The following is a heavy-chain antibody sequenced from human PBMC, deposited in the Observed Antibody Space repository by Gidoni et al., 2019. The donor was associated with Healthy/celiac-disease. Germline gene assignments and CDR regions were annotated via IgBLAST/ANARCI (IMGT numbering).Heavy chain of an antibody. CDR2: IYYSGGT. D-gene: IGHD3-10*01. J-gene: IGHJ6*02. CDR1: GGSISSYY. V-gene: IGHV4-59*01. Sequence: QVQLQESGPGLVKPSETLSLTCTVSGGSISSYYWSWIRQPPGKGLEWIGYIYYSGGTNYNPSLKSRVTISVDTSKNQFSLKLSSVTAADTAVYYCARGNFGGGTLLWWGSYYYGMDVWGQGTTVTVSS. CDR3: ARGNFGGGTLLWWGSYYYGMDV.